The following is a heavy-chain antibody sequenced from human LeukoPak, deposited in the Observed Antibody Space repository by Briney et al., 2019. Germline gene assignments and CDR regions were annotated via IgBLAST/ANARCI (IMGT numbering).Heavy chain of an antibody. CDR2: INHSGST. D-gene: IGHD4-4*01. V-gene: IGHV4-34*01. Sequence: SETLSLTCAVYGGSFSGYYWSWIRQPPGKGLEWIGEINHSGSTNYNPSLKSRVTISVDTSKNQFSLKLSSVTAADTAVYYCAREGRYSNERWFDPWGQGTLVTVSS. CDR3: AREGRYSNERWFDP. CDR1: GGSFSGYY. J-gene: IGHJ5*02.